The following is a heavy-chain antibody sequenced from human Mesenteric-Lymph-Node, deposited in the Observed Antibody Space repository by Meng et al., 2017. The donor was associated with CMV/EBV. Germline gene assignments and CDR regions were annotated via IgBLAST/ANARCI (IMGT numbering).Heavy chain of an antibody. Sequence: GSLRLSCTVSGGSISSSSYYWGWIRQPPGKGLEWIGSIYYSGSTYYNPSLKSRVTISVDTSKNQFSLKMSSVTAADTAIYYCARDSWLRPGGMDVWGQGTTVTVSS. CDR2: IYYSGST. V-gene: IGHV4-39*07. CDR3: ARDSWLRPGGMDV. CDR1: GGSISSSSYY. J-gene: IGHJ6*02. D-gene: IGHD5-12*01.